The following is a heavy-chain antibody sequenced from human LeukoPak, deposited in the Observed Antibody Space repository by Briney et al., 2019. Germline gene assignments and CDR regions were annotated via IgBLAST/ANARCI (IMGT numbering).Heavy chain of an antibody. V-gene: IGHV1-46*01. J-gene: IGHJ5*02. D-gene: IGHD5-24*01. CDR1: GYTFTGYW. Sequence: ASVKVSCKAFGYTFTGYWMHWVRQAPGQGPEWMGGFSPSGGSTIYAQKCKGRVTLTRDMSTSTDYLELSSLRSEDKAVYYCARDNSVRDEAWWFNPWGQGTLVTVSS. CDR3: ARDNSVRDEAWWFNP. CDR2: FSPSGGST.